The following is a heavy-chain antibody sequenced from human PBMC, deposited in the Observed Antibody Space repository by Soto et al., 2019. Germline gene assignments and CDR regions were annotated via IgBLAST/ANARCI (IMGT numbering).Heavy chain of an antibody. Sequence: PSETLSLTCPVSGGSISSGDYYWSWIRQPPGKGLEWIGYIYYSGSTYYNPSLKSRVTISVDTSKNQFSLKLSSVTAADTAVYYCARERPDGSRLDPWGQGTQVTVSS. CDR2: IYYSGST. CDR3: ARERPDGSRLDP. J-gene: IGHJ5*02. CDR1: GGSISSGDYY. D-gene: IGHD6-13*01. V-gene: IGHV4-30-4*01.